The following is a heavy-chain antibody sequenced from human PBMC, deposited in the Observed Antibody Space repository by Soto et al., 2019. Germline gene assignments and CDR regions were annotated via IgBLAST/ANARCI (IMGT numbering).Heavy chain of an antibody. J-gene: IGHJ4*02. Sequence: PGGSLRLSCAASGFTFSSYGMHWVRQAPGKGLEWVAVIWYDGSNKYYADSVKGRFTISRDNSKNTLYLQMNSLRAEDTAVYYCARGGFWGSGWKRRLYYFDYWGQGTLVTVSS. D-gene: IGHD6-19*01. CDR1: GFTFSSYG. V-gene: IGHV3-33*01. CDR3: ARGGFWGSGWKRRLYYFDY. CDR2: IWYDGSNK.